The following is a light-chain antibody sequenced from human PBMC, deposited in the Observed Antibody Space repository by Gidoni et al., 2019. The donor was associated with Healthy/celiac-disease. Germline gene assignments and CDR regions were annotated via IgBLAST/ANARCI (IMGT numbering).Light chain of an antibody. J-gene: IGKJ1*01. Sequence: DIQKTQSLSSLSASVGDRVTITCRASQSISSYLNWYQQKPGKAPKLLIYAASSLQSGVPSRFSGSGSGTDFTLTISSLQPEGFATYYCQQSYSTPWTFGQGTKVEIK. CDR3: QQSYSTPWT. CDR2: AAS. CDR1: QSISSY. V-gene: IGKV1-39*01.